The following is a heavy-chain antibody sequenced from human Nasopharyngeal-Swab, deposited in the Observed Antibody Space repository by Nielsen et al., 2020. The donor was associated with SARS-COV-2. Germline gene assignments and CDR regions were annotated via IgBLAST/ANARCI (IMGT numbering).Heavy chain of an antibody. CDR1: GGSLSSSNYY. V-gene: IGHV4-39*02. CDR2: VSYSGPT. J-gene: IGHJ4*02. D-gene: IGHD4-11*01. CDR3: GRLTKTTVTRRLYFDY. Sequence: SETLSLTCTVSGGSLSSSNYYWGWIRQPPGKGLEWIGTVSYSGPTYYNPSLKSRVTMSVETSKNHFSLRLTSVTAADTAVYYCGRLTKTTVTRRLYFDYWGQGTLVTVSS.